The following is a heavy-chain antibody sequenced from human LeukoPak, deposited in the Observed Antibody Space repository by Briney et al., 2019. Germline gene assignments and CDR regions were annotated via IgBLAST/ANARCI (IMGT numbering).Heavy chain of an antibody. CDR3: ARATTAAAPPRSY. Sequence: GASVKVSCKASGYTFTGYYMHWVRQAPGQGLEWMGRINPNSGGTNYAQKFQGRVTMTRDTSISTAYMELSRLRSEDTAVYYCARATTAAAPPRSYWGQGTLVTVSS. J-gene: IGHJ4*02. CDR2: INPNSGGT. CDR1: GYTFTGYY. V-gene: IGHV1-2*06. D-gene: IGHD1-14*01.